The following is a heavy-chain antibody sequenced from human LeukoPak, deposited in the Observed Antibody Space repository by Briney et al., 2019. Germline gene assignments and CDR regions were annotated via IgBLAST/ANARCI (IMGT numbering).Heavy chain of an antibody. Sequence: HPGGSLRLSCAASGFTFSSYAMSWVRQAPGKGLEWVSAISGSGGSTYYADSVKGRFTISRDNSKNTLYLQMNSLRAEDTAVYYCANHQYYYDSSGYRNYGQFDYWGQGTLVTVSS. CDR3: ANHQYYYDSSGYRNYGQFDY. CDR2: ISGSGGST. CDR1: GFTFSSYA. J-gene: IGHJ4*02. D-gene: IGHD3-22*01. V-gene: IGHV3-23*01.